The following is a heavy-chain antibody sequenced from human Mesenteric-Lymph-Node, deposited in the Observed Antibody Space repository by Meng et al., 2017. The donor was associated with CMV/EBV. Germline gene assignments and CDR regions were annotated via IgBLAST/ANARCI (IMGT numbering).Heavy chain of an antibody. CDR2: IYYSGST. Sequence: SISSGGYYWSWIRQHPGKGLEWIGYIYYSGSTYYNPSLKSRVTISVDTSKNQFSLKLSSVTAADTAVYYCARGVIVVVPAANNILDPWGQGTLVIVSS. CDR3: ARGVIVVVPAANNILDP. V-gene: IGHV4-31*02. J-gene: IGHJ5*02. CDR1: SISSGGYY. D-gene: IGHD2-2*01.